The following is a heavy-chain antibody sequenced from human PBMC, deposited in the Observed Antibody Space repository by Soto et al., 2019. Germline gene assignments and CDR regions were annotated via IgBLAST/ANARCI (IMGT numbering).Heavy chain of an antibody. Sequence: PGGSLRLSCSASGFTFSSYAMHWVRQAPGKGLEYVSAISSNGGSTYYADSVKGRFTISRDNSKNTLYLQMSSLRAEDTAVYYCVTLDDIVVVPAAIGFDYWGQGTLVTVSS. CDR2: ISSNGGST. CDR1: GFTFSSYA. J-gene: IGHJ4*02. CDR3: VTLDDIVVVPAAIGFDY. V-gene: IGHV3-64D*06. D-gene: IGHD2-2*02.